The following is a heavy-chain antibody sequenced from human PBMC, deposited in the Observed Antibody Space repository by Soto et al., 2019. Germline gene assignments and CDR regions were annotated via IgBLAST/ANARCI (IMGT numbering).Heavy chain of an antibody. D-gene: IGHD6-13*01. CDR2: IWYDGSNK. J-gene: IGHJ1*01. CDR3: ARRPNLASSSHIRAEYFQH. Sequence: GGSLRLSCAASGFTFSSYGMHWVRQAPGKGLEWVAVIWYDGSNKYYADSVKGRFTISRDNSKNTLYLQMNSLRAEDTAVYYWARRPNLASSSHIRAEYFQHWGQGTLVTVSS. V-gene: IGHV3-33*01. CDR1: GFTFSSYG.